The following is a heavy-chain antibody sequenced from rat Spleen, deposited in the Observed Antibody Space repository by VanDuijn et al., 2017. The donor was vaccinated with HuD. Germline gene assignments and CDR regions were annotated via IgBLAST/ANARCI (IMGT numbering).Heavy chain of an antibody. CDR3: ATHNANFDWFAY. CDR1: GFTFSNYG. CDR2: ISPSGGST. D-gene: IGHD1-10*01. J-gene: IGHJ3*01. V-gene: IGHV5-19*01. Sequence: EVQLVESGGGLVQPGRSLKLSCAASGFTFSNYGMHWIRQAPTKGLEWVAYISPSGGSTYYRDSVKGRFTISRDNAKRTLYLQIDRLRSEDTATYYCATHNANFDWFAYWGQGTLVTVSS.